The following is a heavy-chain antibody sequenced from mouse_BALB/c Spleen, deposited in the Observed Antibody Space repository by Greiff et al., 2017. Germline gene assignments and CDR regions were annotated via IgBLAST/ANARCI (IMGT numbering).Heavy chain of an antibody. D-gene: IGHD1-1*01. J-gene: IGHJ1*01. CDR1: GDSITSGY. V-gene: IGHV3-8*02. CDR2: ISYSGST. CDR3: ARSVYYYGSSYWYFDV. Sequence: EVKLVESGPSLVKPSQTLSLTCSVTGDSITSGYWNWIRKFPGNKLEYMGYISYSGSTYYNPSLKSRISITRDTSKNQYYLQLNSVTTEDTATYYCARSVYYYGSSYWYFDVWGAGTTVTVSS.